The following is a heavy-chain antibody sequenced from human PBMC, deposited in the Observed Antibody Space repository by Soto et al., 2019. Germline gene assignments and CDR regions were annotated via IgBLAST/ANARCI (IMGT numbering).Heavy chain of an antibody. J-gene: IGHJ4*02. D-gene: IGHD3-22*01. CDR1: GFTFTSSA. CDR2: IVVGSGNT. V-gene: IGHV1-58*01. CDR3: AADPLYYYDSSGYYSSFFDY. Sequence: SVKVSCKASGFTFTSSAVQWVRQARGQRLEWIGWIVVGSGNTNYAQKFQERVTITRDMSTSTAYMELSSLRSEDTAVYYCAADPLYYYDSSGYYSSFFDYWGQGTLVTVSS.